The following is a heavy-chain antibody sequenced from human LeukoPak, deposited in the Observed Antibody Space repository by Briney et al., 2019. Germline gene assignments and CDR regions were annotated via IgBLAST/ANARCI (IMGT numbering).Heavy chain of an antibody. V-gene: IGHV4-34*01. Sequence: PSETLSLTCAVYGGSFSGYYWSWIRQPPGKGLEWIGEINHSGSTNYNPSLKSRVTISVDTSKNQFSLKLSSVTAVDTAVYYCARGTPLAIVVVPAAMSGSLDWFDPWGQGTLVTVSS. CDR1: GGSFSGYY. CDR3: ARGTPLAIVVVPAAMSGSLDWFDP. D-gene: IGHD2-2*01. CDR2: INHSGST. J-gene: IGHJ5*02.